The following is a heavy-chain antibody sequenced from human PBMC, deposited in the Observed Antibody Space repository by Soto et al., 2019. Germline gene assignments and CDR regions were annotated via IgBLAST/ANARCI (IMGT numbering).Heavy chain of an antibody. J-gene: IGHJ6*02. CDR3: ARDFVRYGMDV. CDR1: GGSISSYY. D-gene: IGHD3-3*01. Sequence: PSETLSLTCTVSGGSISSYYWSWIRQPPGKGLEWIGYIYYSGSTNYNPSLKSRVTISVDTSKNQFSLKLSSVTAADTAVYYCARDFVRYGMDVWGQGTTVTVSS. CDR2: IYYSGST. V-gene: IGHV4-59*01.